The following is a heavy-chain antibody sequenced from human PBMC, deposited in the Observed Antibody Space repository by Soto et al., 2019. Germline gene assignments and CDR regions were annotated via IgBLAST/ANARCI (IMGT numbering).Heavy chain of an antibody. CDR3: AASKVVAATPIGY. D-gene: IGHD2-15*01. CDR2: IWYDGSNK. Sequence: QVQLVESGGGVVQPGRSLRLSCAASGFTFSSYGMHWVRQAPGKGLEWVAVIWYDGSNKYYADSVKGRFTISRDNSKNTLYLQMNSLRAEDTAVYYCAASKVVAATPIGYWGQGTLVTVSS. V-gene: IGHV3-33*01. CDR1: GFTFSSYG. J-gene: IGHJ4*02.